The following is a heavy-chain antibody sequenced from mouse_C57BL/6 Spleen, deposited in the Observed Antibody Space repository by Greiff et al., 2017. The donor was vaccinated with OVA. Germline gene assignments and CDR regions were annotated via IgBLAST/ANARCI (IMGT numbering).Heavy chain of an antibody. D-gene: IGHD2-1*01. V-gene: IGHV1-22*01. Sequence: SGPELVKPGGSVKMSCKASGYTFTDYNMHWVKQSHGKSLEWIGYINPNNGGTSYNQKFKGKATLTVNKSSSTAYVELRSLTSEDSAVYYCARSGGNYLYYFDYWGQGTTLTVSS. CDR1: GYTFTDYN. CDR2: INPNNGGT. J-gene: IGHJ2*01. CDR3: ARSGGNYLYYFDY.